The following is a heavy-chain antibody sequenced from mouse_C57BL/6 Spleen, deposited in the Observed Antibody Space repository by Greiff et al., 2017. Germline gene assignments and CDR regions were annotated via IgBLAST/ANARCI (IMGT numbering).Heavy chain of an antibody. V-gene: IGHV1-54*01. CDR3: ARGEDGNSYWYFDV. D-gene: IGHD2-1*01. CDR1: GYAFTNYL. J-gene: IGHJ1*03. CDR2: INPGSGGT. Sequence: QVQLQQSGAELVRPGTSVKVSCKASGYAFTNYLIEWVKQRPGQGLEWIGVINPGSGGTNYNEKFKGKATLTADKSSSTAYMQLSSLTSEDSAVYFCARGEDGNSYWYFDVWGTGTTVTVSS.